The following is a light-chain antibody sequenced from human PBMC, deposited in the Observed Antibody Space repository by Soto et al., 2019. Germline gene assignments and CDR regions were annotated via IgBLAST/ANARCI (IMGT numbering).Light chain of an antibody. J-gene: IGKJ3*01. V-gene: IGKV3-11*01. CDR1: QSMSSY. CDR3: QQRSNWRFA. Sequence: EIVLTQSPATLSFSPGERATLSCRASQSMSSYLAWYQQKPGQPPRLLIYDASNKATGIPARFSGGGSGTDFTLTISSLEPDDFAVYYCQQRSNWRFAFGPGTKVDIK. CDR2: DAS.